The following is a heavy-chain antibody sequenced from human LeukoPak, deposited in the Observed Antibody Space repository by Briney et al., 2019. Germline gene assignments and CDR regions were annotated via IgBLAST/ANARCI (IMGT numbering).Heavy chain of an antibody. CDR2: IYHSGST. CDR1: GYSISSGYY. J-gene: IGHJ4*02. V-gene: IGHV4-38-2*02. D-gene: IGHD7-27*01. CDR3: ARWGEIGY. Sequence: SETLSLTCTVSGYSISSGYYWGWIRQPPGKGLEWIGSIYHSGSTYYNPSLKSRVTISVDTSKNQFSLKLSSVTAADTAVYYCARWGEIGYWGQGTLVTVSS.